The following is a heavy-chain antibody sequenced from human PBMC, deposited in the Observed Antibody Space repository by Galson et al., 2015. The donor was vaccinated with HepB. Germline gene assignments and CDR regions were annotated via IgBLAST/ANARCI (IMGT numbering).Heavy chain of an antibody. J-gene: IGHJ5*02. D-gene: IGHD4-17*01. CDR2: IIPILGIA. CDR1: GGTFSSYT. Sequence: SVKVSCKASGGTFSSYTISWVRQAPGQGLEWMGRIIPILGIANYAQKFQGRVTITAGKSTSTAYMELSSLRSEDTAVYYCARETHDDYGDYALGQGTLVTVSS. V-gene: IGHV1-69*04. CDR3: ARETHDDYGDYA.